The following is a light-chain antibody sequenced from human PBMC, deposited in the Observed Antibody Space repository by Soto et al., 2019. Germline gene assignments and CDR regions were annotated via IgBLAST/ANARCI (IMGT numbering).Light chain of an antibody. CDR2: WAS. Sequence: DIVMTHSPDSLAVSLGERATINCKSSQSVLSSSNNKNCLAWYQQKPGQPPRLLIYWASTRESGVPDRFSGSGSGTDFTLTISSLQAEDVAVYYCQQYYTIPWTFGQGTKVDIK. CDR1: QSVLSSSNNKNC. CDR3: QQYYTIPWT. J-gene: IGKJ1*01. V-gene: IGKV4-1*01.